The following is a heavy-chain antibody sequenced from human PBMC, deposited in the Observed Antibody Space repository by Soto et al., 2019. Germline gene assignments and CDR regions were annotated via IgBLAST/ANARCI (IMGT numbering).Heavy chain of an antibody. CDR1: GYTFTSYG. J-gene: IGHJ5*02. CDR2: ISAYNGNT. CDR3: ARNSEIVVARDNWFDP. V-gene: IGHV1-18*04. D-gene: IGHD3-22*01. Sequence: QVQLVQSGAEVKKPGASVKVSCKASGYTFTSYGISWVRQAPGQGLEWMGWISAYNGNTNYAQKLQGRVTMTTDTSTSTAYMELRSLRSDDTAVYYWARNSEIVVARDNWFDPWGQGTLVTVSS.